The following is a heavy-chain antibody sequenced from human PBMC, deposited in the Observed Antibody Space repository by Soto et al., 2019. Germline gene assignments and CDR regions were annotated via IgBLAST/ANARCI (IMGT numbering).Heavy chain of an antibody. CDR3: TSSGDLVGGTSFVY. V-gene: IGHV3-15*07. J-gene: IGHJ4*02. CDR1: GFTVTNAW. CDR2: IKSRTDGGTA. D-gene: IGHD1-26*01. Sequence: EVQLMESGGVLVKPGGSLRLSCAASGFTVTNAWMNWVRQAPGKGLEWVGRIKSRTDGGTADSAAPVKGRFTISRDDSQNTLYLQMNSLKTEDTAVYYCTSSGDLVGGTSFVYWGQGTLVTVSS.